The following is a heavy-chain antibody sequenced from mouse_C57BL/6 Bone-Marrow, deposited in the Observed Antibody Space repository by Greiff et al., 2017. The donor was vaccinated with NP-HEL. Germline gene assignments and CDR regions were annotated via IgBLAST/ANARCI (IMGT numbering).Heavy chain of an antibody. J-gene: IGHJ4*01. V-gene: IGHV5-17*01. Sequence: EVKLMESGGGLVKPGGSLKLSCAASGFTFSDYGMHWVRQAPEKGLEWVAYISSGSSTIYYADTVKGRFTISRDNAKNTLFLQMTSLRSEDTAMYYCASPWGEGAMDYWGQGTSVTVSS. CDR1: GFTFSDYG. CDR3: ASPWGEGAMDY. CDR2: ISSGSSTI. D-gene: IGHD2-13*01.